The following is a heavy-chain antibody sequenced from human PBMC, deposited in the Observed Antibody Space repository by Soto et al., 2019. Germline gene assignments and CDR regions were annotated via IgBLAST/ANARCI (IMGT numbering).Heavy chain of an antibody. J-gene: IGHJ4*02. Sequence: QVQLVESGGGVVQPGRSLRLSCAASGFTFSYYAMHWVRQAPGKGLEWVAVISYDGSNNYYADSVKCRFTISRDNSKNTLYLQMTSLRAEDPAGYFCVRDRGQNSGYYELFDYWGQGTLVAVSS. CDR2: ISYDGSNN. CDR3: VRDRGQNSGYYELFDY. CDR1: GFTFSYYA. D-gene: IGHD3-22*01. V-gene: IGHV3-30-3*01.